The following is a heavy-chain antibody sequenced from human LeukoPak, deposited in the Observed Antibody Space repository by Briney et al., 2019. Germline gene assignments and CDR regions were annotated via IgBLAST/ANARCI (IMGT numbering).Heavy chain of an antibody. CDR2: ISYDGSNK. D-gene: IGHD3-9*01. CDR3: ANLYYDILTGYYNVPDAFDI. Sequence: PGGSLRLSCAASGFTFSSYGMHWVRQAPGKGLEWVAVISYDGSNKYYADSVKGRFTIPRDNSKNTLYLQMNSLRAEDTAVYYCANLYYDILTGYYNVPDAFDIWGQGTMVTVSS. J-gene: IGHJ3*02. V-gene: IGHV3-30*18. CDR1: GFTFSSYG.